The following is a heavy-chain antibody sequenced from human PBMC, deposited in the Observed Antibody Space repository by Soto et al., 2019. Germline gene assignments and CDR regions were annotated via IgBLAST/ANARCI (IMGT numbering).Heavy chain of an antibody. J-gene: IGHJ5*02. CDR1: GASFTCCS. Sequence: QVQLQESGPGLVKPSETLSLTCTVSGASFTCCSWSWIRQPAGKGLEWIGRFYSTVSSIYNPTIKRRVTNSVDTSKNERSLKVASGTAADTAVYYWARDGDTAGDLWGQGTLVTVSS. CDR2: FYSTVSS. V-gene: IGHV4-4*07. CDR3: ARDGDTAGDL. D-gene: IGHD3-3*01.